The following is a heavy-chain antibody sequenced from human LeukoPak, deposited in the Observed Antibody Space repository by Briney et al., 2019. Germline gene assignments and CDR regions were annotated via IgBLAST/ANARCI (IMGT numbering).Heavy chain of an antibody. J-gene: IGHJ4*02. Sequence: GGSLRLSCAASGFTFTTYGTHWVRQAPGKGLEWVAVIWNDGSYKHYADSVKGRFTISRDDSKNTIYLQMNSLRAEDTAVYYCARDLWQQMIQGYDYWGQGTLVTVSS. V-gene: IGHV3-33*01. CDR3: ARDLWQQMIQGYDY. D-gene: IGHD6-13*01. CDR2: IWNDGSYK. CDR1: GFTFTTYG.